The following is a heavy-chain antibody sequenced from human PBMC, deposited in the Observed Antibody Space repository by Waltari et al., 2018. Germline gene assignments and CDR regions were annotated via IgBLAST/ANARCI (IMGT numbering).Heavy chain of an antibody. CDR1: GGSITTIDSS. J-gene: IGHJ5*02. CDR2: FYYSGIT. V-gene: IGHV4-39*01. CDR3: TRRPYSTGRVWFDP. D-gene: IGHD2-15*01. Sequence: QLQLQESGPGLVKPSKTLSLPCSVSGGSITTIDSSWAWIRQSPGKGLEWIGTFYYSGITYYKPSLESRVTMSVDTSQNRFSLMLSSVTAADTAVYYCTRRPYSTGRVWFDPWGQGTLVTVSS.